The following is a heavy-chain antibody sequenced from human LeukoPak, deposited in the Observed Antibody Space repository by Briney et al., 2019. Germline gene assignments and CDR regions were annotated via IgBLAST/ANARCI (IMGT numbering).Heavy chain of an antibody. CDR2: ISSSSSTI. J-gene: IGHJ4*02. V-gene: IGHV3-48*01. CDR1: GFTFSSYS. CDR3: AKLRRTMIVVVITGDFDY. D-gene: IGHD3-22*01. Sequence: GGSLRLSCAASGFTFSSYSMNWVRQAPGKGLEWVSYISSSSSTIYYADSVKGRFTISRDNSKNTLYLQMNSLRVEDTAVYYCAKLRRTMIVVVITGDFDYWGQGTLVTVSS.